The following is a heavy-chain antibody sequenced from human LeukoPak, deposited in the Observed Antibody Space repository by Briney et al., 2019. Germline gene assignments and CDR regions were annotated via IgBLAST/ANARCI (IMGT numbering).Heavy chain of an antibody. J-gene: IGHJ1*01. CDR3: ASNSYSPEYFQH. CDR1: GFTFSDHY. CDR2: IYSGGST. Sequence: PGGSLRLSCAASGFTFSDHYMSWIRQAPGKGLEWVSVIYSGGSTFYADSVKGRFTISRDNSKNTLYLQMNSLRAEDTAVYYCASNSYSPEYFQHWGQGTLVTVSS. V-gene: IGHV3-66*01. D-gene: IGHD2-15*01.